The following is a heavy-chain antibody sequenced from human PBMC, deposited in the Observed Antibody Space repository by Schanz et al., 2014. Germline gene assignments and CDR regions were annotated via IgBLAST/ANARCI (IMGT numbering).Heavy chain of an antibody. Sequence: QFEHARDDFNERGASVEFSFKTSGYTFTSYGVSWIRQAPGQGLEWMGWISAHNGRIDYAQKFQGRVTMTLDTSTSTGYMELRRLRSDDTAVYYCARGGASGPADYWGQGTLVTVYS. D-gene: IGHD6-25*01. V-gene: IGHV1-18*01. CDR1: GYTFTSYG. CDR3: ARGGASGPADY. J-gene: IGHJ4*02. CDR2: ISAHNGRI.